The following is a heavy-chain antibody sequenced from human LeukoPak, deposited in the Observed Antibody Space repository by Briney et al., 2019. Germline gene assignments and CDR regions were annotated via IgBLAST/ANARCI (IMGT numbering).Heavy chain of an antibody. Sequence: SETLSLTCTVSGGSISSGGYYWSWIRQHPRKGLEWIGYIYYSGSIYYDPSLKSRATISVDTSKKQFSLMLSSVTAADTAVYYCARVAPDDSAFDYWGQGALVTVSS. CDR2: IYYSGSI. J-gene: IGHJ4*02. CDR1: GGSISSGGYY. D-gene: IGHD2-21*02. CDR3: ARVAPDDSAFDY. V-gene: IGHV4-31*03.